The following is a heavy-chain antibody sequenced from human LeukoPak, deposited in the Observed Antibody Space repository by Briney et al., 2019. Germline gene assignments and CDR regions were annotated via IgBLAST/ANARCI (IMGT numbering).Heavy chain of an antibody. CDR3: ARVPLGYCSSTSCPYYYYYGMDV. D-gene: IGHD2-2*01. CDR1: GGSISSYY. Sequence: SETLSLTCTVSGGSISSYYWSWIRQPPGKGLEWIGYIYYSGSTNYNPPLKSRVTISVDTSKNQFSLKLSSVTAADTAVYYCARVPLGYCSSTSCPYYYYYGMDVWGKGTTVTVSS. J-gene: IGHJ6*04. CDR2: IYYSGST. V-gene: IGHV4-59*01.